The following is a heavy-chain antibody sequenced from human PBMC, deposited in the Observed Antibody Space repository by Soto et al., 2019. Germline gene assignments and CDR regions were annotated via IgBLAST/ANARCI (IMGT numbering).Heavy chain of an antibody. D-gene: IGHD5-18*01. V-gene: IGHV2-5*02. Sequence: QITLKESGPPLVKPTQTLTLTCTFSGFSLSTRGVGVGWIRQPPGKALEWLALIYWDDDEGYSPSLKSRLTITKDPSKNQVVLTITNMDPVDTATYYCAHRPRGYSYHFDYWGQGTLVTVSS. CDR3: AHRPRGYSYHFDY. CDR2: IYWDDDE. CDR1: GFSLSTRGVG. J-gene: IGHJ4*02.